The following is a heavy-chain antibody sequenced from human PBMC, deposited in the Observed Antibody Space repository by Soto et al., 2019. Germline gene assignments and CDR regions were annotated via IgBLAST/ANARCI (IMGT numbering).Heavy chain of an antibody. Sequence: QIQLVQAGAEVKKPGAAVTVSCKAAGYSFTNYGVSWVRQAPGQGLAWMGWISTYIGNTNYAQKFQGRVTMTTDTSTRRAYMELMSLRFYDTAGYDCARTSADAFDMWGQGTMVTVSS. D-gene: IGHD2-2*01. CDR3: ARTSADAFDM. V-gene: IGHV1-18*01. J-gene: IGHJ3*02. CDR1: GYSFTNYG. CDR2: ISTYIGNT.